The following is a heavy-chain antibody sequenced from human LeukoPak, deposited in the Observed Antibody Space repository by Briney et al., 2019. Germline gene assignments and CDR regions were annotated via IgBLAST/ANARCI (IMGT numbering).Heavy chain of an antibody. J-gene: IGHJ3*02. CDR2: IYTSGST. D-gene: IGHD4-17*01. Sequence: SETLSLTCTVSGGSISSGSYYWSWIRQPAGKGLGWIGRIYTSGSTNYNPSLKSRVTISVDTSKNQFSLKLSSVTAADTAVYYCARDADYGDYFVWAFDIWGQGTMVTVSS. V-gene: IGHV4-61*02. CDR3: ARDADYGDYFVWAFDI. CDR1: GGSISSGSYY.